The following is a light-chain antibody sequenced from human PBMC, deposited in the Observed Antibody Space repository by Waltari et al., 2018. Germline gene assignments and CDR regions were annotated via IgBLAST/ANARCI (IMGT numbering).Light chain of an antibody. CDR3: SSYISSSTLEL. CDR1: SSDVGGYNY. Sequence: QSALPPPASVSGSPGQSITISCTGTSSDVGGYNYVSWYQQHPGKAPKLMIYDVSNRPSGVSNRFSGSKSGNTASLTISGLQAEDEADYYCSSYISSSTLELFGGGTSLTVL. CDR2: DVS. J-gene: IGLJ2*01. V-gene: IGLV2-14*03.